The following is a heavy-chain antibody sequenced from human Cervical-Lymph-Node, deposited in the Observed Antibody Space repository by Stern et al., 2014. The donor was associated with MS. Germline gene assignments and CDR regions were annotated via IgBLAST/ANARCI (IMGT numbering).Heavy chain of an antibody. Sequence: VQLVESGGGLVQPGGSLRLSCEASGFPVSASYMNWVRQAPGKGLEWVSRIHTIGTTRYADSVKGRFTIPRANAKNALYLQMDSLRVEDTAVYYCAREIAGRRFEDWGRGTLVAVSP. CDR2: IHTIGTT. CDR3: AREIAGRRFED. J-gene: IGHJ4*02. CDR1: GFPVSASY. V-gene: IGHV3-66*01. D-gene: IGHD6-6*01.